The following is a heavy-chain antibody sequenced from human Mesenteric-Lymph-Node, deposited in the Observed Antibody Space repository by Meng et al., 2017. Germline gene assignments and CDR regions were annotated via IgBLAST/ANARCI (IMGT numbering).Heavy chain of an antibody. Sequence: VPLQGSGAEVKEPGAAVKVSCEAFGFIFTSYAISWVRQAPGQGLQYMGWISAYNGNTNYAQELQGRVTMTTDTSTSTAYMELRSLRFDDTAVYYCARFYCSSTSCPHVLFDYWGQGTLVTVSS. CDR1: GFIFTSYA. D-gene: IGHD2-2*01. CDR3: ARFYCSSTSCPHVLFDY. V-gene: IGHV1-18*01. CDR2: ISAYNGNT. J-gene: IGHJ4*02.